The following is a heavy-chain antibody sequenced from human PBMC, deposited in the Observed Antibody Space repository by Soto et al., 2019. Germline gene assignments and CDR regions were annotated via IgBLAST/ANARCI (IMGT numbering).Heavy chain of an antibody. CDR1: GFTFSSYA. CDR3: ARGYSSSSAAFDD. Sequence: QVQLVESGGGVVQPGRSLRLSCAASGFTFSSYAIHWVRQAPGKGLEWVAIISYDASNKYYADSVKGRFTISRDNSKNPLYLQMNSLRPEDTAVYYCARGYSSSSAAFDDWGQGTLVTVSS. J-gene: IGHJ4*02. V-gene: IGHV3-30-3*01. CDR2: ISYDASNK. D-gene: IGHD6-13*01.